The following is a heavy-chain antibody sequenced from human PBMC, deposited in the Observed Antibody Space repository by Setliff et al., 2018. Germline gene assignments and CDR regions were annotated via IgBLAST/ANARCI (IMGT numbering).Heavy chain of an antibody. Sequence: ASVKVSCKASGYTLTNYYMHWVRQAPGQGLEWMGIINPSGGLTRYAQKFQGRVTMTRDTSTSTVYMEVSSLRSEDTAVYYCAKGSVPIVGTTYSFDYWGQGTLVTVSS. CDR3: AKGSVPIVGTTYSFDY. CDR1: GYTLTNYY. V-gene: IGHV1-46*01. D-gene: IGHD1-26*01. CDR2: INPSGGLT. J-gene: IGHJ4*02.